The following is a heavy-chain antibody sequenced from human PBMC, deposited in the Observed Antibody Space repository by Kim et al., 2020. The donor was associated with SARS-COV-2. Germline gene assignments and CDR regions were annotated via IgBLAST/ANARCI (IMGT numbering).Heavy chain of an antibody. CDR1: GFTFATYG. J-gene: IGHJ4*02. Sequence: GGSLRLSCAASGFTFATYGMNWVRQTPGKGLEWVAAISGSGTSTSYAGSVKGRFTITRDNSKDTVHLQMESLRVEDTATYYCAKDSRYCSSASCYDFDVWGQGTLVSVSS. D-gene: IGHD2-2*01. CDR2: ISGSGTST. CDR3: AKDSRYCSSASCYDFDV. V-gene: IGHV3-23*01.